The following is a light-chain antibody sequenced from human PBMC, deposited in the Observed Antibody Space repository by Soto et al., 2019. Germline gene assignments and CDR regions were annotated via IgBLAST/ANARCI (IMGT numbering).Light chain of an antibody. Sequence: QSALTQPASVSGSPRQSITISCTGTSSDVGGYNYVSWYQQHPGKAPKLMIYDVSNRPSGVSNRFSVSKSGNTASLTISGLQAEDEADYYFSSYTSSSTYVFGTGTKLTVL. CDR1: SSDVGGYNY. V-gene: IGLV2-14*01. CDR2: DVS. CDR3: SSYTSSSTYV. J-gene: IGLJ1*01.